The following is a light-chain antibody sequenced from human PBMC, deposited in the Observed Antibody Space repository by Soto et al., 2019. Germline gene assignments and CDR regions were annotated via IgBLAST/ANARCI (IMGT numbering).Light chain of an antibody. CDR1: SSDIGGYNF. CDR3: SSYTSSSTVV. V-gene: IGLV2-14*01. Sequence: QSALTQPASVSGSPGQSITISCTGTSSDIGGYNFVSWYQHHPGKAPKLMIYEVNNRPSGVSSRFSGSKSGNTASLTISGLQTEDEADYYCSSYTSSSTVVFGGGTKLTVL. CDR2: EVN. J-gene: IGLJ2*01.